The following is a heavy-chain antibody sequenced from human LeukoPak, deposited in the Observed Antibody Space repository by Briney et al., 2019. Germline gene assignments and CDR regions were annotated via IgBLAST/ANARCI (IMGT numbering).Heavy chain of an antibody. CDR2: ISSSSSTI. V-gene: IGHV3-48*01. CDR3: ARTFDYSTFIDY. CDR1: GFTFRSYS. D-gene: IGHD3-9*01. J-gene: IGHJ4*02. Sequence: GGSLRLSCAASGFTFRSYSMIWVRQAPGKGLEWVSYISSSSSTIHCADSVKGRFTISRDNAKNSLYLQMNSLRAEDTAVYYCARTFDYSTFIDYWGQGSLVTVSS.